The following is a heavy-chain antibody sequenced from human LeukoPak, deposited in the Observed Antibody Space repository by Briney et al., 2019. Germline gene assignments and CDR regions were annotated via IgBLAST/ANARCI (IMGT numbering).Heavy chain of an antibody. V-gene: IGHV3-21*01. CDR1: GFTFSSYS. CDR2: ISSSSSYI. D-gene: IGHD1-26*01. Sequence: PGGSLRLSCAASGFTFSSYSMNWVRQAPGKGLEWVSSISSSSSYIYYADSVKGRFTISRDNAKNSLYLQMNSLRAEDTAVYYCARENGPVGASTGFDYWGQGTLVTVSS. CDR3: ARENGPVGASTGFDY. J-gene: IGHJ4*02.